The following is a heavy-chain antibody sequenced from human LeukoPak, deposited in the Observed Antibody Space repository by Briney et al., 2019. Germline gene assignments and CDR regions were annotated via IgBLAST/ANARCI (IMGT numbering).Heavy chain of an antibody. J-gene: IGHJ4*02. CDR2: INSDGSST. D-gene: IGHD1-26*01. Sequence: GGSLRPSCAASGLTFSSYWMHWVRQAPGQGLVWVSRINSDGSSTSYADSVKGRFTISRDNAKNTLYLQMNSLRAEDTAVYYCARRSSGSPPYYFGYWGQGTLVTVSS. V-gene: IGHV3-74*01. CDR3: ARRSSGSPPYYFGY. CDR1: GLTFSSYW.